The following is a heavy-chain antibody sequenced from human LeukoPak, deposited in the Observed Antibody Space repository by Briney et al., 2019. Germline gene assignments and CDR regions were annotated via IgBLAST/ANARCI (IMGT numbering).Heavy chain of an antibody. V-gene: IGHV1-18*01. D-gene: IGHD6-25*01. J-gene: IGHJ4*02. Sequence: GASVKVSCKASGYTFTSYGISWVRQAPGQGLEWMGWISAYNGNTNYAQKLQGRVTMTTDTSTSTAYMELRSLRSDDTAVYYCVRGSNAAAESYFDYWGQGTLVTVSS. CDR2: ISAYNGNT. CDR3: VRGSNAAAESYFDY. CDR1: GYTFTSYG.